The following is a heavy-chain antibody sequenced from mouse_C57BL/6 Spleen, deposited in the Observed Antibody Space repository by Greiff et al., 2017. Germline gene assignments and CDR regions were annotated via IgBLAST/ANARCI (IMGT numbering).Heavy chain of an antibody. V-gene: IGHV1-42*01. CDR2: INPSTGGT. J-gene: IGHJ1*03. Sequence: EVQLVESGPELVKPGASVKISCKASGYSFTGYYMNWVKQSPEKSLEWIGEINPSTGGTTYNQKFKATATLTVDKSSSTAYMQLKSLTSEDSAVYYCARRGSPYWYFDVWGTGTTVTVSS. CDR1: GYSFTGYY. CDR3: ARRGSPYWYFDV.